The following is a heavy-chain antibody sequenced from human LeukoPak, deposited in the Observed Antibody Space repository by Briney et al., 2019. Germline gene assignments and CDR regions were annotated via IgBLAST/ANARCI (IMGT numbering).Heavy chain of an antibody. CDR1: DDSITMYY. CDR2: VDHTGST. Sequence: SETLSLTCSVSDDSITMYYWTWIRQPPGKGLEWIGYVDHTGSTTFNPSLNGRVSISRDTTKNLFSLRLRSVTAADTAVYFCARGRVSSSTWYSTYYYYFYMDVWGKGTTVTVSS. J-gene: IGHJ6*03. D-gene: IGHD1-1*01. CDR3: ARGRVSSSTWYSTYYYYFYMDV. V-gene: IGHV4-59*01.